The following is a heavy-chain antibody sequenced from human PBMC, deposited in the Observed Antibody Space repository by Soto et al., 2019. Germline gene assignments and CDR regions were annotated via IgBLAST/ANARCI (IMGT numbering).Heavy chain of an antibody. J-gene: IGHJ3*02. V-gene: IGHV3-23*01. CDR1: GFTFSSYA. Sequence: EVQLLESGGGLVQPGGSLRLSCAASGFTFSSYAMSWVRQAQGKGLEWVSAISGSGGTTYYADSVKGRFTFSRDNSTNTLYLQMNSLRAEDTAVYYCAKTANGWFSAFDIWGQGTMVTVSS. D-gene: IGHD6-19*01. CDR2: ISGSGGTT. CDR3: AKTANGWFSAFDI.